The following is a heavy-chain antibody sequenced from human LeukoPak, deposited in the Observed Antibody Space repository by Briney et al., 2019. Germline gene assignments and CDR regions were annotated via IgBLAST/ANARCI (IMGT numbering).Heavy chain of an antibody. CDR3: ARDRYGDYGSVSYYPYYYYGMDV. J-gene: IGHJ6*02. D-gene: IGHD3-10*01. CDR2: LSSSGSTI. CDR1: GFTFSSYE. Sequence: GGSLRLSCAASGFTFSSYEMNWVRQAAGKGLEWVSYLSSSGSTIYYADSVKGRFTISRDNAKNSLYLQMNSLRAEDTAVYYCARDRYGDYGSVSYYPYYYYGMDVWGQGTTVTVSS. V-gene: IGHV3-48*03.